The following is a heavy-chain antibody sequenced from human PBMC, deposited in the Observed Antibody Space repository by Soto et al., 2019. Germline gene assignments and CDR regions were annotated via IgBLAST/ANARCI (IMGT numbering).Heavy chain of an antibody. CDR3: AKLYPQGDDYTWGSYRYTNFFDY. CDR1: GFTFSSYA. CDR2: ISGSGGST. J-gene: IGHJ4*02. D-gene: IGHD3-16*02. Sequence: PGGSLRLSCAASGFTFSSYAMSWVRQAPGKGLEWVSAISGSGGSTYYADSVKGRFTISRDNSKNTLYLQMNSLRAEDTAVYYCAKLYPQGDDYTWGSYRYTNFFDYWGQGTLVTVSS. V-gene: IGHV3-23*01.